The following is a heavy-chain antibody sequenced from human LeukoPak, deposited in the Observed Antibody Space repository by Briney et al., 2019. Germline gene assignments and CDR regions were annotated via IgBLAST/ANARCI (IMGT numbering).Heavy chain of an antibody. J-gene: IGHJ5*02. D-gene: IGHD2-15*01. Sequence: PSQTLSLTCTVSGGSISSGGYYWSWIRQHPGKGLEWIGYIYYSGSTYYNPSLERRLTISVDTSKNQFSLKLSSVTAADTAVYYCARGGYCSGGSCYLTWFDPWGQGTLVTVSS. CDR1: GGSISSGGYY. V-gene: IGHV4-31*03. CDR3: ARGGYCSGGSCYLTWFDP. CDR2: IYYSGST.